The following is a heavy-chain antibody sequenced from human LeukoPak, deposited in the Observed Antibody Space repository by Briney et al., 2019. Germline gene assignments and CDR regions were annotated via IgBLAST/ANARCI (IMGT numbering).Heavy chain of an antibody. V-gene: IGHV6-1*01. CDR1: GDIVSSNSAA. Sequence: SQTLSLTCAISGDIVSSNSAAWNWIRQSPSRGLEWLGRTYYRSKWYNDYAVSVRSRITINPDTSKNQFSLQLNSVTPEDTAVYYCARERRRFGEFYWYFDLWGRGTLVTVSS. J-gene: IGHJ2*01. CDR2: TYYRSKWYN. CDR3: ARERRRFGEFYWYFDL. D-gene: IGHD3-10*01.